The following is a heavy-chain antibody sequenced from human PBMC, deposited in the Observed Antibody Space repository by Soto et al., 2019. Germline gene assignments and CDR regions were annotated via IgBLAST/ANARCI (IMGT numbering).Heavy chain of an antibody. CDR1: GFTFSNAW. J-gene: IGHJ4*02. CDR3: TGHSGYDLRY. V-gene: IGHV3-15*01. Sequence: EVQLVESGGDLVRPGGSLRLSCAASGFTFSNAWMSWVRQAPGKGLEWVGRIKSKTDDGTTDYAAPVKGRFTISRDDSKNTLYLQMNSLKTEDTAVYYCTGHSGYDLRYWGQGTLVTVSS. D-gene: IGHD5-12*01. CDR2: IKSKTDDGTT.